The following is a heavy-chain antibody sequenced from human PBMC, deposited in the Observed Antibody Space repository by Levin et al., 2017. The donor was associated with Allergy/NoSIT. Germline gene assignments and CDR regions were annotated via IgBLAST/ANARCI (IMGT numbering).Heavy chain of an antibody. V-gene: IGHV4-39*01. Sequence: PGGSLRLSCTVSGGSISSSSYYWGWIRQPPGKGLELIGSIYYSGSTYYNPSLKSRVTISVDTSKNQFSLKLSSVTAADTAVYYCARAWGDSRYYYYYYMDVWGKGTTVTVSS. D-gene: IGHD3-16*01. CDR2: IYYSGST. J-gene: IGHJ6*03. CDR1: GGSISSSSYY. CDR3: ARAWGDSRYYYYYYMDV.